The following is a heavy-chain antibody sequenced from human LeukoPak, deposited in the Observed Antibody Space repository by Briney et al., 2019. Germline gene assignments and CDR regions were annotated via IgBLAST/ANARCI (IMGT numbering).Heavy chain of an antibody. D-gene: IGHD5-24*01. Sequence: SETLSLTCTVSGGSFSSSDYYWGWIRQPPGEGLEWIGSIYYSGSTYYNPSLKSRVTISVDTSKNQFSLKLSSVTAADTAVYYCARDPRDGYNKRGPRARVTIYYFDYWGQGTLVTVSS. CDR2: IYYSGST. V-gene: IGHV4-39*07. J-gene: IGHJ4*02. CDR3: ARDPRDGYNKRGPRARVTIYYFDY. CDR1: GGSFSSSDYY.